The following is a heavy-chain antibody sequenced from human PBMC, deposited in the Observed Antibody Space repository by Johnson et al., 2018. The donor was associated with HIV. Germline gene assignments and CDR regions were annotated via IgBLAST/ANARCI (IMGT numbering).Heavy chain of an antibody. Sequence: QVQLVESGGGVVQPGGSLRLSCAASGFTFSSYGMHWVRQAPGKGLEWVAVISYDGSNKYYADSVKGRFTISRDNSKNTLYLQMNSLRAEDTAVYYCAKEGGGGSFDAFDIWGQGTMVTVSS. CDR1: GFTFSSYG. CDR2: ISYDGSNK. J-gene: IGHJ3*02. D-gene: IGHD2-15*01. V-gene: IGHV3-30*18. CDR3: AKEGGGGSFDAFDI.